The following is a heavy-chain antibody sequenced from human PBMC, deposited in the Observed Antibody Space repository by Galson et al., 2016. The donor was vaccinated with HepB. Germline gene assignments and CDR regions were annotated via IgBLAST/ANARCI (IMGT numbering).Heavy chain of an antibody. J-gene: IGHJ6*02. CDR1: GFTIDDYT. V-gene: IGHV3-43*01. CDR3: AKARGLYCPTVGGPLEHYYYGMGV. Sequence: SLRLSCAASGFTIDDYTVHWVRHLPGKGLEWVSLINWDGTNVYYAESVRGRFTISRDNSINYSFLEMSSLRPEDTALYFCAKARGLYCPTVGGPLEHYYYGMGVWGHGTSVTVSS. D-gene: IGHD2-8*02. CDR2: INWDGTNV.